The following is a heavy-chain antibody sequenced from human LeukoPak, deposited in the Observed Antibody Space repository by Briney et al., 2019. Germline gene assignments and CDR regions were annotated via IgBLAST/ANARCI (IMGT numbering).Heavy chain of an antibody. CDR1: GFTFSSYA. CDR3: TTGNWGSFSF. V-gene: IGHV3-15*01. D-gene: IGHD7-27*01. Sequence: KPGGSLRLSCAASGFTFSSYAMSWVRQAPGKGLEWVGRIKSETDGGTTDYVAPVNGRFTISRDDSKHTLYLQVNSLKTEDTGVYPCTTGNWGSFSFWGQGTLVTVSS. CDR2: IKSETDGGTT. J-gene: IGHJ4*02.